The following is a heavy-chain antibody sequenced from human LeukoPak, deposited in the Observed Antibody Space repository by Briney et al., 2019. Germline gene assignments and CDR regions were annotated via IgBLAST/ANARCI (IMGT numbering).Heavy chain of an antibody. J-gene: IGHJ4*02. CDR3: AREGGALMDHYSLRY. CDR2: INPSGGST. CDR1: GYTFTSYY. D-gene: IGHD2-15*01. Sequence: ASEKVSCKASGYTFTSYYMHWVRQAPGQGLEWMGIINPSGGSTSYAQKFQGRVTMTRDTSTSTVYMELSSLRSEDTAVYYCAREGGALMDHYSLRYWGQGTLVTVSS. V-gene: IGHV1-46*01.